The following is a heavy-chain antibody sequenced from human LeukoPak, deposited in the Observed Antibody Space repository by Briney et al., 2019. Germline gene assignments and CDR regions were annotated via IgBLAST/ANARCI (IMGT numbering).Heavy chain of an antibody. CDR2: ISAYNGNT. Sequence: ASVKVSCKASGYTFTSYGISWVRQAPGQGLEWMGWISAYNGNTNYAQKFQGRVTMTTDTSTSTAYMELRSLRSDDTAVYYCARASSRYSSSSLLDFWGQGTLVTDSS. D-gene: IGHD6-6*01. CDR1: GYTFTSYG. V-gene: IGHV1-18*01. J-gene: IGHJ4*02. CDR3: ARASSRYSSSSLLDF.